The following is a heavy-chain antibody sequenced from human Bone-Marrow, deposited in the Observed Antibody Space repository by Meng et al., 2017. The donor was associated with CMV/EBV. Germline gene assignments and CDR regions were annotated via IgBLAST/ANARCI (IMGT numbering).Heavy chain of an antibody. CDR1: GFTFSSYG. V-gene: IGHV3-33*03. D-gene: IGHD2-2*01. Sequence: GESLKISCAASGFTFSSYGMHWVRQAPGKGLEWVAVIWYDGSNKYYADSVKGRFTISRDNAKNSLYLQMNSLRAEDTAVYYCAIHYSSTSCNYYYYGMDVWGQGTTVTGSS. J-gene: IGHJ6*01. CDR3: AIHYSSTSCNYYYYGMDV. CDR2: IWYDGSNK.